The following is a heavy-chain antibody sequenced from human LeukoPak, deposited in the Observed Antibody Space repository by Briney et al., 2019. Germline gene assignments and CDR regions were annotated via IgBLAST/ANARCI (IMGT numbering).Heavy chain of an antibody. CDR3: ARYYYGSGSYFFDY. V-gene: IGHV4-59*11. Sequence: PSETLSLTCSVSGDSISMHYWSWIRQPPGKGLEWIGYIYYSGSTNYNPSLKSRVTISVDTSKNQFSLKLNSVTAADTAVYYCARYYYGSGSYFFDYWGQGTLVTVSS. CDR1: GDSISMHY. D-gene: IGHD3-10*01. J-gene: IGHJ4*02. CDR2: IYYSGST.